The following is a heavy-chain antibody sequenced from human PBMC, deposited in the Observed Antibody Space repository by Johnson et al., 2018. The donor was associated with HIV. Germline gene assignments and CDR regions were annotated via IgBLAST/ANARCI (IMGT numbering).Heavy chain of an antibody. CDR3: ARGDYDYGDYVDAFDI. Sequence: VQLVESGGGLVQPGGSLRLSCAASGFTFSSYWTSWVRQAPGKGLEWVANIKQDGSAKYYVDSVKGRFTISRDNAENSLYLQMNSLRGEDTAVYYCARGDYDYGDYVDAFDIWGQGTMVTVSS. J-gene: IGHJ3*02. CDR1: GFTFSSYW. D-gene: IGHD4-17*01. V-gene: IGHV3-7*01. CDR2: IKQDGSAK.